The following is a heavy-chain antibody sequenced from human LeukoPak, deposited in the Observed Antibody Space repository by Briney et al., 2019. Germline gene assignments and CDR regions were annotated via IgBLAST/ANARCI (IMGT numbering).Heavy chain of an antibody. D-gene: IGHD3-22*01. CDR1: GFTFSYYA. CDR3: AKSYYYDSSGYYQRGHYFDY. Sequence: VGSLRLSCAASGFTFSYYAMNWVRQAPGKGLEWVSGINGNGGSTYYADSVKGRFTISRDNSKNTLYLQLNSLRAEDTAIYYCAKSYYYDSSGYYQRGHYFDYWGQGTLVTVSS. J-gene: IGHJ4*02. CDR2: INGNGGST. V-gene: IGHV3-23*01.